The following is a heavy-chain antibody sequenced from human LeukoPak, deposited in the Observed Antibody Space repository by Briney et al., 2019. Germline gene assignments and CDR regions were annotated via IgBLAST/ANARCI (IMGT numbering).Heavy chain of an antibody. V-gene: IGHV3-73*01. D-gene: IGHD6-6*01. Sequence: PGGSLRLSCAASGLTFSGSAMHWVRQASGKGLEWVGRIRSKANSYATAYAASVKGRFTISRDDSKNTAYLQMNSLKTEDTAVYYCTRRAIAARLQYYYYMDVWGKGTTVTVSS. CDR3: TRRAIAARLQYYYYMDV. CDR2: IRSKANSYAT. J-gene: IGHJ6*03. CDR1: GLTFSGSA.